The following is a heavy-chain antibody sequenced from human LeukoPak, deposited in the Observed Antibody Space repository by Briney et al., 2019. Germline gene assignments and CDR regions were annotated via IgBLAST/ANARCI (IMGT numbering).Heavy chain of an antibody. D-gene: IGHD3-3*01. Sequence: ASVTVSCKASGYTFTGYYMHWARQAPGQGLEWMGRINPNSGGTNYAQKFQGRVTMTRDTSISTAYMELSRLRSDDTAVYYCARGPPPRFTIFGVVIEDYWGQGTLVTVSS. CDR3: ARGPPPRFTIFGVVIEDY. CDR2: INPNSGGT. V-gene: IGHV1-2*06. J-gene: IGHJ4*02. CDR1: GYTFTGYY.